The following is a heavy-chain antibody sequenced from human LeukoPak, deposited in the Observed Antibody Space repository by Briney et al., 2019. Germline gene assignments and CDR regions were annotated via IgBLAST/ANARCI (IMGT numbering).Heavy chain of an antibody. D-gene: IGHD6-19*01. J-gene: IGHJ4*02. V-gene: IGHV1-18*04. CDR2: ISADNGNT. Sequence: ASVTVSFKASGYTFTRYGPSWVRQAPGQGLEWMGWISADNGNTNYAQKLQGRLTITTDTSTSTAYMQLRSMRSDDTAIYYCARDNGIAVAADYWGQGTLVTVSS. CDR1: GYTFTRYG. CDR3: ARDNGIAVAADY.